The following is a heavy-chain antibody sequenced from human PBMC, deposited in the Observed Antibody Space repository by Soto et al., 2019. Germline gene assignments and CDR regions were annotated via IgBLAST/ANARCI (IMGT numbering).Heavy chain of an antibody. CDR1: GGSFSGYY. CDR2: INHSGST. CDR3: ARGSSSWSPDAFDI. D-gene: IGHD6-13*01. J-gene: IGHJ3*02. V-gene: IGHV4-34*01. Sequence: QVQLQQWGAGLLKPSETLSLTCAVYGGSFSGYYWSWIRQPPGKGLGWIGEINHSGSTNYNPSLKSRVTISVDTSKNQFSLKLSSVTAADTAVYYCARGSSSWSPDAFDIWGQGTMVTVSS.